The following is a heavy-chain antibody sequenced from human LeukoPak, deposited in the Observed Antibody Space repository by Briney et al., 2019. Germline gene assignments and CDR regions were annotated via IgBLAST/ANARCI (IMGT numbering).Heavy chain of an antibody. CDR2: INPNSGGT. J-gene: IGHJ3*02. Sequence: ASVKVSCKASGGTFSSYAISWVRQAPGQGLEWMGWINPNSGGTNYAQKFQGRVTMTRDTSISTAYMELSRLRSDDTAVYYCARDRSIAAADDAFDIWGQGTMVTVSS. CDR1: GGTFSSYA. D-gene: IGHD6-13*01. CDR3: ARDRSIAAADDAFDI. V-gene: IGHV1-2*02.